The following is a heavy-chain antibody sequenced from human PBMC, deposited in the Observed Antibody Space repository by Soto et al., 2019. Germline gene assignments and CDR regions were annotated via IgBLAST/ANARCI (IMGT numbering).Heavy chain of an antibody. Sequence: QVQLVESGGGVVQPGRSLRLSCAASGFTFSSYAMHWVRQAPGKGLEWVAVISYDGSNKYYADSVKGRFTISRDNSKNTQYLQMTSLRAEDTAVYYCARGIAAAGRIGPRYYYYYGIDVWGQGTTVTVSS. CDR2: ISYDGSNK. CDR1: GFTFSSYA. V-gene: IGHV3-30-3*01. J-gene: IGHJ6*02. CDR3: ARGIAAAGRIGPRYYYYYGIDV. D-gene: IGHD6-13*01.